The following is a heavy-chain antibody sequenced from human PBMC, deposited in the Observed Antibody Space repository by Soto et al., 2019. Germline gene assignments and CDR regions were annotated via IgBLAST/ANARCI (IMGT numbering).Heavy chain of an antibody. CDR2: IYPGDSDT. V-gene: IGHV5-51*01. J-gene: IGHJ6*02. D-gene: IGHD4-4*01. CDR1: GYSFTGYW. CDR3: ARARGKRLQGYYYGMDV. Sequence: LGESLKISCKGSGYSFTGYWIGWVRQMPGKGLEWMGIIYPGDSDTRYSPSFQGQVTISADKSISTAYLQWSSLKASDTAMYYCARARGKRLQGYYYGMDVWGQGTTVTVSS.